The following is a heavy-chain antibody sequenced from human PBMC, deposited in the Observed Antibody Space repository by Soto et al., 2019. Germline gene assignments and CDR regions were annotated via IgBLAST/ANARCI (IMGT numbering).Heavy chain of an antibody. J-gene: IGHJ4*02. CDR3: ARPAIAAAVSAFDY. V-gene: IGHV4-34*01. D-gene: IGHD6-13*01. CDR1: RGSFSGYY. CDR2: INHSGST. Sequence: QVQLQQWGAGLLKPSETLSLTCAVYRGSFSGYYWSWIRQSPGKGLEWIGEINHSGSTNYNPSLKSRVTISVDTSKNQCSLKRSSVIAADTAVYYCARPAIAAAVSAFDYWGQGTLVTVSS.